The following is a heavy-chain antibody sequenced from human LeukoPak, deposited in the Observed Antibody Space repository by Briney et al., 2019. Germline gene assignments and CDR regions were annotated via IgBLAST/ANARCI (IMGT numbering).Heavy chain of an antibody. V-gene: IGHV1-69*13. CDR1: GGTFSSYT. D-gene: IGHD6-13*01. Sequence: ASVTLSFKASGGTFSSYTITWVRQAPGQGLEWMGGIIPIFGTANYAQKFQGRVTITADESTSTAYMELSSLTSEDTAVYYCAAQNRVSITWYAFWGQGTLVTVSS. CDR2: IIPIFGTA. CDR3: AAQNRVSITWYAF. J-gene: IGHJ4*02.